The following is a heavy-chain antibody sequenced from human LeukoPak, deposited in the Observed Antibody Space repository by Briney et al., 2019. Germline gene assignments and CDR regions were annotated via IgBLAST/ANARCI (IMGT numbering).Heavy chain of an antibody. CDR2: ISSSSSYI. V-gene: IGHV3-21*01. CDR3: ARGWIDDYAKD. Sequence: GGFLRLSCAASGFTFSNHWMSWVRQAPGKGLEWVSSISSSSSYIYYADSVKGRFTISRDNAKNSLYLQMNSLRAEDTAVYYCARGWIDDYAKDWGQGTLVTVSS. D-gene: IGHD4-17*01. J-gene: IGHJ4*02. CDR1: GFTFSNHW.